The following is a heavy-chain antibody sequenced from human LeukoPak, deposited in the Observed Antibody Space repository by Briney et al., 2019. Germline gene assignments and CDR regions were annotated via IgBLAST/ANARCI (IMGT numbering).Heavy chain of an antibody. D-gene: IGHD3-22*01. CDR2: IYSADNT. Sequence: PGGSLRLSCAASGFTVSSSYMSWVSQAPGKWMEWVSLIYSADNTLYAGSVKGRLSISRDNSKNTLYLQLNSLRAEDTAVYYCARDTLGAYDSNGYYHGYWGQGTLVTVSS. V-gene: IGHV3-53*01. J-gene: IGHJ4*02. CDR1: GFTVSSSY. CDR3: ARDTLGAYDSNGYYHGY.